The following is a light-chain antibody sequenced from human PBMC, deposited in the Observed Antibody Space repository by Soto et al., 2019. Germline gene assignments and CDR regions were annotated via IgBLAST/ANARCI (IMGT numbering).Light chain of an antibody. CDR3: QTWGTGIRV. CDR1: SGHSSYA. Sequence: QLVLTQSPSASASLGASVKITCTLSSGHSSYAIAWHQQQPEKGPRYLMKLNSDGSHSKGDGIPDRFSGSSSGAERSLNISSLQSEDEADYYCQTWGTGIRVFGGGTKVTVL. V-gene: IGLV4-69*01. CDR2: LNSDGSH. J-gene: IGLJ3*02.